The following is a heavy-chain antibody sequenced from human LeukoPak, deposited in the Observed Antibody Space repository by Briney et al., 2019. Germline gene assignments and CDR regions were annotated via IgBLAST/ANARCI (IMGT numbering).Heavy chain of an antibody. Sequence: GGSLRLSCAASGFTFSDYYMSWIRQTPGKGLEWVSDISSGSYHTNYADSVKGRFTISRDNAKNSLYLQMNSLRAEDTAVYYCARIGSTRDYYYYGMDVWGQGTTVTVSS. D-gene: IGHD2-2*01. CDR2: ISSGSYHT. J-gene: IGHJ6*02. CDR1: GFTFSDYY. V-gene: IGHV3-11*06. CDR3: ARIGSTRDYYYYGMDV.